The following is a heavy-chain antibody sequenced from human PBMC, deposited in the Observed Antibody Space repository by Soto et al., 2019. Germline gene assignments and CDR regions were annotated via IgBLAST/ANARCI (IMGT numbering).Heavy chain of an antibody. CDR1: GFTFSSYW. Sequence: GGSLRLSCAASGFTFSSYWMSWVRQAPGKGLEWVANIKQDGSEKYYVDSVKGRFTISRDNAKNSLYLQMNSLRAEDTAVYYCAREVIRPIGNDDLNWFDPWGQGTLVTVSS. D-gene: IGHD1-1*01. CDR2: IKQDGSEK. J-gene: IGHJ5*02. CDR3: AREVIRPIGNDDLNWFDP. V-gene: IGHV3-7*05.